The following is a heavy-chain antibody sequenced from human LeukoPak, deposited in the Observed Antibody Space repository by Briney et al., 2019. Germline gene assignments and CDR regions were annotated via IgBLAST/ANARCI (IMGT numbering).Heavy chain of an antibody. CDR2: ISSSSSTI. Sequence: GGSLRLSCAASGFTFSSYSMNWARQAPGKGLEWVSYISSSSSTIYYADSVKGRFTISRDNTKNSLYLQMNSLRAEDTAVYYCARDGGSSSDLNFDYWGQGTLVTVSS. CDR3: ARDGGSSSDLNFDY. CDR1: GFTFSSYS. D-gene: IGHD6-6*01. J-gene: IGHJ4*02. V-gene: IGHV3-48*01.